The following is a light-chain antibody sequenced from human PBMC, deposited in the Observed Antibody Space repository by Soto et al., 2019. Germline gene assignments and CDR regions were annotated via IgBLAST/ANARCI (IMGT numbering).Light chain of an antibody. J-gene: IGKJ1*01. V-gene: IGKV3-20*01. CDR2: GAS. Sequence: EIVLTQSPGTLSLSPGERATLSCRASQSVSSNSLAWYQQKPGQAPRLLIYGASTRATGIPDRFSGSGSGTDFTLTINRLEPEDFAVYYCQQCGSSPPTWTFGRGTKVEIK. CDR1: QSVSSNS. CDR3: QQCGSSPPTWT.